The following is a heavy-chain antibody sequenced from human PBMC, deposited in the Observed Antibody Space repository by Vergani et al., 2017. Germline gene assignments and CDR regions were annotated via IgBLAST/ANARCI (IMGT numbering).Heavy chain of an antibody. CDR2: LIPIFGTA. CDR1: GGTFSSYA. V-gene: IGHV1-69*01. CDR3: ARATTRYCSSTSGYPNWFDP. D-gene: IGHD2-2*01. J-gene: IGHJ5*02. Sequence: QVQLVQSGAEVKKPGSSVKVSCKASGGTFSSYAISWVRQAPGQGLEWMGGLIPIFGTAHYAQKFQGRVTFTADESTSTAYMELSSLRSEDTVVYYCARATTRYCSSTSGYPNWFDPWGQGTLVTVSS.